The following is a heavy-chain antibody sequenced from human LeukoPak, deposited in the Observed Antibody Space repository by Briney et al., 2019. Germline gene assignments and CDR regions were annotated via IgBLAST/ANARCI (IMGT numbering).Heavy chain of an antibody. J-gene: IGHJ4*02. CDR2: ISGSGGST. D-gene: IGHD6-19*01. Sequence: GGSLRLSCAASGFTFSSYAMSWVRQAPGKGLEWVSAISGSGGSTYYADSVKGRFTISRDNSKNTLYLQMNSLRAEDTAVYYCAKDRYSSGWYDYFDYWGQGTLVTVSS. V-gene: IGHV3-23*01. CDR3: AKDRYSSGWYDYFDY. CDR1: GFTFSSYA.